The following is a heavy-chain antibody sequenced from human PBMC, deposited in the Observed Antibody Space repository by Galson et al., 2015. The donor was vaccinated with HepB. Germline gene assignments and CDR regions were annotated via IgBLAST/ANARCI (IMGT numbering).Heavy chain of an antibody. CDR2: SSNSIGTI. D-gene: IGHD6-19*01. CDR3: ARDGDSGLGSDY. CDR1: GFTFSDYS. V-gene: IGHV3-48*02. J-gene: IGHJ4*02. Sequence: SLRLSCAASGFTFSDYSVNWVRQAPGKGLEWLSYSSNSIGTIYYADAVKGRFTISRDNAKNSLYLQMNSLRDEDTAVYYCARDGDSGLGSDYWGQGTLVTVSS.